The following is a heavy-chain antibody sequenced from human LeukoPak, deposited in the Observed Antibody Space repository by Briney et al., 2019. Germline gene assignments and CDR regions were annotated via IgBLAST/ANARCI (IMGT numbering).Heavy chain of an antibody. Sequence: SVKVSCKASGGTFSSYAISWVRQAPGQGLEWMRGIIPIFGTANYAQKFQGRVTITADKSTSTAYMELSSLRSEDTAVYYCARDLWTPVAGPIDYWGQGTLVTVSS. V-gene: IGHV1-69*06. D-gene: IGHD6-19*01. J-gene: IGHJ4*02. CDR2: IIPIFGTA. CDR1: GGTFSSYA. CDR3: ARDLWTPVAGPIDY.